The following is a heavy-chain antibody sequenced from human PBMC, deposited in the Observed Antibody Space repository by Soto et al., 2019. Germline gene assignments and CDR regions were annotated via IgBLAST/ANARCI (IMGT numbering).Heavy chain of an antibody. CDR2: IWYDGSNK. CDR1: GFTFSSYG. Sequence: GGSLRLSCAASGFTFSSYGMHWVRQAPGKGLEWVAVIWYDGSNKYYADSVKGRFTISRDNSKNTLYLQMNSLRAEDTAVYYCARDSEPSMITFGELSLDPQYYYYYYMDVWGKGTTVTVSS. CDR3: ARDSEPSMITFGELSLDPQYYYYYYMDV. D-gene: IGHD3-16*02. V-gene: IGHV3-33*01. J-gene: IGHJ6*03.